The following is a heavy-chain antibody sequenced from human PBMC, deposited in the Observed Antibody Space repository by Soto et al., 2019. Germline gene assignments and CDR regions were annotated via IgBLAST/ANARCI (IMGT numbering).Heavy chain of an antibody. CDR2: ISGSGGST. V-gene: IGHV3-23*01. CDR1: GFTFSSYA. CDR3: AKDLGYSSSSPVLTLYYYYYGMDV. J-gene: IGHJ6*02. Sequence: EVQLLESGGGLVQPGGSLRLSCAASGFTFSSYAMSWVRQAPGKGLEWVSAISGSGGSTYYADSVKGRFTISRDNSKNTLYLQMNSLRAEDTAVYYCAKDLGYSSSSPVLTLYYYYYGMDVWGQGTTVTVSS. D-gene: IGHD6-6*01.